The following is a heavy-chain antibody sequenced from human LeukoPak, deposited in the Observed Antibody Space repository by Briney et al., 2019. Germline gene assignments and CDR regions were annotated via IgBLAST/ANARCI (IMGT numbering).Heavy chain of an antibody. Sequence: SETLSLTCTVSGGSIRSSYYYWGWIRQPPGKGLEWIGYIYHSGSTNYNPSLQSRVTISVDTSKNQFSLNLNSVTAADTAVYYCARGGAARLHFQNWGQGTLVTVSS. CDR1: GGSIRSSYYY. V-gene: IGHV4-61*05. D-gene: IGHD6-6*01. CDR2: IYHSGST. J-gene: IGHJ1*01. CDR3: ARGGAARLHFQN.